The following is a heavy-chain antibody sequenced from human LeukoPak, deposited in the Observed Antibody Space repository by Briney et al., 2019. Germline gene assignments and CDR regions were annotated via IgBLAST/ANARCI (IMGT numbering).Heavy chain of an antibody. J-gene: IGHJ4*02. CDR2: INPGGSSI. Sequence: GGSLRLSCAASGFTFSSYWMHWVRQVPGKGLVWVARINPGGSSITYADSVKGRFTISRDNAKNTLYLQMDSLRAEDTGVYYCARSNQADDYWGQGTLVTVSS. CDR1: GFTFSSYW. D-gene: IGHD1-14*01. CDR3: ARSNQADDY. V-gene: IGHV3-74*01.